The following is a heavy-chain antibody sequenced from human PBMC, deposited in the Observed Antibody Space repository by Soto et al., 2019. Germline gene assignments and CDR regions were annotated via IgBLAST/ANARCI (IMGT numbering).Heavy chain of an antibody. V-gene: IGHV3-7*05. CDR2: IKQDGSEK. CDR3: VGCRGWLFDY. J-gene: IGHJ4*02. Sequence: EVHLVESGGDLVQPGGSLRLSCAASGFTFSAYWMQWVRQAPGKGLEWVAIIKQDGSEKYYVDSVTGRFTISRDNAKNSLYLQMSSLRAEDTAMYYCVGCRGWLFDYWGQGTLVTVSS. D-gene: IGHD6-19*01. CDR1: GFTFSAYW.